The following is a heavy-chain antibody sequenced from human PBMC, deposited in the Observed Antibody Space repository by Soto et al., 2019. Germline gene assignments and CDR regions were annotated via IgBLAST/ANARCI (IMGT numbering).Heavy chain of an antibody. D-gene: IGHD3-10*01. J-gene: IGHJ5*02. V-gene: IGHV4-59*01. CDR1: GGSISSYY. CDR2: IYYSGST. Sequence: SEPLSLTCTVAGGSISSYYWSWIRQPPGKGLEWIGYIYYSGSTNYNPSLKSRVTISVDTSKNQFSLKLSSVTAADTAVYYCARELKWFGELLRGWFDPWGQGTLVTVSS. CDR3: ARELKWFGELLRGWFDP.